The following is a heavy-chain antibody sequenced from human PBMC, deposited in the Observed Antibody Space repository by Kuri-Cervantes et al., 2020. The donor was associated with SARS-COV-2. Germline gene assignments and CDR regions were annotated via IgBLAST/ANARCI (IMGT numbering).Heavy chain of an antibody. J-gene: IGHJ3*02. D-gene: IGHD5-18*01. CDR3: ARDPGGYSYGYMWAFDI. CDR1: GFTFSSYG. V-gene: IGHV3-30*02. Sequence: GGSLRLSCAASGFTFSSYGMHWVRQAPGKGLEWVAFIRYDGSNKYYADSVKGRFTISRDNSKNTLYLQMSSLRAENTAVYYCARDPGGYSYGYMWAFDIWGQGTMVTVSS. CDR2: IRYDGSNK.